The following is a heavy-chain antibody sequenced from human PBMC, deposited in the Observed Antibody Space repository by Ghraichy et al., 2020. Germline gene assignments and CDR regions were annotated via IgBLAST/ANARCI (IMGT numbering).Heavy chain of an antibody. CDR3: AKDEGAVPHLEWLLYSFNY. Sequence: GGSLRLSCAASGFTFSSYAMSWVRQAPGKGLEWVSAISGSDGSTYYADSVKGRFTISRDNSKNTLYLQMNSLRAEDTAVYYCAKDEGAVPHLEWLLYSFNYWGQGTLVTVSS. D-gene: IGHD3-3*01. CDR1: GFTFSSYA. CDR2: ISGSDGST. J-gene: IGHJ4*02. V-gene: IGHV3-23*01.